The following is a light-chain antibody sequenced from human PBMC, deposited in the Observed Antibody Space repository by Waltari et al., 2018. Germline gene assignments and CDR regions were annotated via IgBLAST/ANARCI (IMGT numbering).Light chain of an antibody. CDR2: VNSDGSH. V-gene: IGLV4-69*01. J-gene: IGLJ3*02. CDR1: SGHSSNV. Sequence: QLVLTQSPSASASLGASVKLTCTLSSGHSSNVVAWLQQRPEKGPRYLMKVNSDGSHSKGDDIPARFSGSGSGAGRYLTISSLQSEDEADYYCQTGGHGTWVFGGGTKLTVL. CDR3: QTGGHGTWV.